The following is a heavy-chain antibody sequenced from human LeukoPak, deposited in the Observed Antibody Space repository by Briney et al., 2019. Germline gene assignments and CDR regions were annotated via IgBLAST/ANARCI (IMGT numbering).Heavy chain of an antibody. CDR3: ARGTYGYYMDV. D-gene: IGHD4-17*01. CDR1: NYSISNSLY. Sequence: SETLSLTCSGSNYSISNSLYWGWLRPPPGKGLEWIGSIYRSGSTFYNPSLKRRVTISLDTSKNQFSLKLSSVTAADTAVYFCARGTYGYYMDVWGKGTTVTVSS. J-gene: IGHJ6*03. V-gene: IGHV4-38-2*02. CDR2: IYRSGST.